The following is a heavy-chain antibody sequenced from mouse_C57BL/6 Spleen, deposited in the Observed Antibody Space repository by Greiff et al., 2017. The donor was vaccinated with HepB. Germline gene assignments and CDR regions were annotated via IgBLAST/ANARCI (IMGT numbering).Heavy chain of an antibody. CDR1: GYAFSSSW. CDR2: IYPGDGDT. CDR3: ARSDWDDGYFDV. V-gene: IGHV1-82*01. J-gene: IGHJ1*03. Sequence: QVQLQHSGPELVKPGASVKISCKASGYAFSSSWMNWVKQRPGKGLEWIGRIYPGDGDTNYNGKFKGKATLTADKSSSTAYMQLSSLTSEDSAVYFCARSDWDDGYFDVWGTGTTVTVSS. D-gene: IGHD4-1*01.